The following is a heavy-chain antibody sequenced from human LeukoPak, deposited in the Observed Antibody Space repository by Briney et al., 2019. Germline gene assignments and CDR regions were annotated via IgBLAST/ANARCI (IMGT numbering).Heavy chain of an antibody. CDR3: ARHLNNCGDDCYIFDY. D-gene: IGHD2-21*01. Sequence: NPSETLSLTCTVSGGSISSYYWSWIRQPPGKGLEWMGYIYCNGKTNYKPSLKSRVTISVDTSKNQFSLRVSSVTATDTAVYYCARHLNNCGDDCYIFDYWGQGTLVTVSS. J-gene: IGHJ4*02. CDR1: GGSISSYY. CDR2: IYCNGKT. V-gene: IGHV4-59*08.